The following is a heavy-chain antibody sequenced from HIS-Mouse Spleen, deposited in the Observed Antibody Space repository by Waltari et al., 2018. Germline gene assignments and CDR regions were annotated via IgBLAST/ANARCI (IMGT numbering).Heavy chain of an antibody. CDR3: EGVYGSGSYYFDY. Sequence: QVQLVESGGGVVQPGRSLRLSCAASGFTFISYGMHWVLQDPGKGLGWVEDVSYDGSNKYYADSVKGRFTISRDNSEKTLYLQMNSLGAEDTAVYYCEGVYGSGSYYFDYWGQGTLVTVSS. CDR1: GFTFISYG. V-gene: IGHV3-30*03. J-gene: IGHJ4*02. CDR2: VSYDGSNK. D-gene: IGHD3-10*01.